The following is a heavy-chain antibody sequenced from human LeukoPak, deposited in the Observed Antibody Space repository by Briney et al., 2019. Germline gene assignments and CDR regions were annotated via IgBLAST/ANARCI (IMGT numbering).Heavy chain of an antibody. V-gene: IGHV4-38-2*02. D-gene: IGHD2-21*02. CDR3: ARGARVVVVTAILFDY. CDR2: IYHSGST. Sequence: SETLSLTCTVSGYSISSGYYWGWIRQPPGKGLEWIGSIYHSGSTYYNPSLKSRVTISVDTSKNQFSLKLSSVTAADTAVYYCARGARVVVVTAILFDYWGQGTLVTVSS. CDR1: GYSISSGYY. J-gene: IGHJ4*02.